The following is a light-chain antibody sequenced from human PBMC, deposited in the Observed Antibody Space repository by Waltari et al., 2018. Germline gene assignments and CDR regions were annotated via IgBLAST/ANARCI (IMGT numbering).Light chain of an antibody. CDR2: STS. J-gene: IGLJ2*01. Sequence: QTVVTQEPSLTVSPGGTVTLTCASSTGAVTATYYANWFQQKPGQSPTSLIYSTSEKHPWTPARFSGALLGGKATLTLSGVRPEDEADYYCLLYYRGSWVFGGGTKLTVL. CDR3: LLYYRGSWV. CDR1: TGAVTATYY. V-gene: IGLV7-43*01.